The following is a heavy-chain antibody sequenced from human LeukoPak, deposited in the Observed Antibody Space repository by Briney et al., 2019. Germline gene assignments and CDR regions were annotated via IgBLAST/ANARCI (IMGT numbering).Heavy chain of an antibody. V-gene: IGHV1-18*01. Sequence: GASVKVSCKASGCTFTSYGISWVRQAPGQGVEGVGWISAYNGNTNYAQKLQGRVTMTTDTSTSTAYMELRSLRSDDTAVYYCARDRDYYGDGVDWYFDLWGRGTLVTVSS. J-gene: IGHJ2*01. CDR1: GCTFTSYG. CDR2: ISAYNGNT. D-gene: IGHD4-17*01. CDR3: ARDRDYYGDGVDWYFDL.